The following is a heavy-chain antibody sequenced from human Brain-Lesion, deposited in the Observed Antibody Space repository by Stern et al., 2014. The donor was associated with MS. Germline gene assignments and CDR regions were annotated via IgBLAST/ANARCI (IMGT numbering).Heavy chain of an antibody. Sequence: VQLVQSGPGLAKPSQTLSLSCTVSGGSISSGGYYWSWIRQPAGKGLEWIGRIFNSGSTSYTPSLKSRVTISIDTSKNQFSLRLNSMTAADTAVYYCARGRVVPGFQYYATDVWGQGTTVIVSS. D-gene: IGHD2-2*01. CDR3: ARGRVVPGFQYYATDV. J-gene: IGHJ6*02. V-gene: IGHV4-61*02. CDR1: GGSISSGGYY. CDR2: IFNSGST.